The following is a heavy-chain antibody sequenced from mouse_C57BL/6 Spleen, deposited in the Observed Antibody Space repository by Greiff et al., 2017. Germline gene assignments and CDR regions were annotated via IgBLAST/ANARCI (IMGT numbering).Heavy chain of an antibody. CDR1: GYTFTSYW. J-gene: IGHJ1*03. CDR2: IYPSDSET. V-gene: IGHV1-61*01. CDR3: ATSSWYFDV. Sequence: VQLQQSGAELVRPGSSVKLSCKASGYTFTSYWMDWVKQRPGQGLEWIGNIYPSDSETPYNQKFKDKATLTVDKSSSTAYMQLSSLTSEDSAVYDCATSSWYFDVWGTGTTVTGSS. D-gene: IGHD6-1*01.